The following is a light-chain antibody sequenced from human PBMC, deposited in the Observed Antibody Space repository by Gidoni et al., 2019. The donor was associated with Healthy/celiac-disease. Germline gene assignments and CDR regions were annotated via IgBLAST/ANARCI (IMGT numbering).Light chain of an antibody. J-gene: IGLJ1*01. CDR3: SSYTSSSPYV. Sequence: HSALPQPASVSGSPGQSITISCTGTSSDVGGYNYVSWYQQHPGKAPKLMIYEVSNRPSGVSNRFSGSKSGNTASLTISGLQAEDEADYYCSSYTSSSPYVFGTGTKVTVL. V-gene: IGLV2-14*01. CDR2: EVS. CDR1: SSDVGGYNY.